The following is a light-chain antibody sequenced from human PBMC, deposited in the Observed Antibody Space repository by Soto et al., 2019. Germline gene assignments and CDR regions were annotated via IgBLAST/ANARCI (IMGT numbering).Light chain of an antibody. CDR3: QQYERWPPLT. CDR2: GAS. J-gene: IGKJ4*01. V-gene: IGKV3-15*01. Sequence: ETVMTQSPDTLSLSPGERATLSCRASQSVSDNLAWYQQRPGQGPRLLIYGASTRATDIPARFSGSGSGTEFTLTINDLQSEDFAVYYCQQYERWPPLTFGGGTKVDIK. CDR1: QSVSDN.